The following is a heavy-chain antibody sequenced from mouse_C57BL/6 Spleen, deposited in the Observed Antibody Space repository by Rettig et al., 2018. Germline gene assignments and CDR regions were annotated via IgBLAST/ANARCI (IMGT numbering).Heavy chain of an antibody. CDR1: W. D-gene: IGHD2-4*01. CDR3: AREGYDYDSSSYWYFDV. CDR2: IYPSDSET. Sequence: WMNWVKQRPGQGLEWIGNIYPSDSETHYNQKFKDKATLTVDKSSNTAYMQLSRLTSEDSAVYYCAREGYDYDSSSYWYFDVWGTGTTVTVSS. J-gene: IGHJ1*03. V-gene: IGHV1-61*01.